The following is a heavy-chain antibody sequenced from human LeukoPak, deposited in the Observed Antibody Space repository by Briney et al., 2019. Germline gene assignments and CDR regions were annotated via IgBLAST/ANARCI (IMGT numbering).Heavy chain of an antibody. Sequence: ASVKASCKASGYTFTGYYMHWVRQAPGQGLEWMGWINPNSGGTNYAQKFQGRVTMTRDTSISTAYMELSRLRSDDTAVYYCARNYYDSSGYSTSDYWGQGTLVTVSS. J-gene: IGHJ4*02. D-gene: IGHD3-22*01. V-gene: IGHV1-2*02. CDR1: GYTFTGYY. CDR2: INPNSGGT. CDR3: ARNYYDSSGYSTSDY.